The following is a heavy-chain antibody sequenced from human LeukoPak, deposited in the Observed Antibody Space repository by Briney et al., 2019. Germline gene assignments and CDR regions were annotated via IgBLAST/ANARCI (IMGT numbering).Heavy chain of an antibody. CDR1: GFTFSDHY. CDR3: VRVGSLVFGI. Sequence: GGSLRLSCSASGFTFSDHYMDWVRQAPGKGLEWLGRIRDKGNSYTTDYAASVKGRFTISRDDSKNSLYLQMNSLKTEDTAVYYCVRVGSLVFGIWGQGTMVTVSS. J-gene: IGHJ3*02. CDR2: IRDKGNSYTT. D-gene: IGHD3-10*01. V-gene: IGHV3-72*01.